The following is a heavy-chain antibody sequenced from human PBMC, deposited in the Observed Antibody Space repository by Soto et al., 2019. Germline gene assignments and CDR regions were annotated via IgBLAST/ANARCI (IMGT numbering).Heavy chain of an antibody. J-gene: IGHJ5*02. D-gene: IGHD2-15*01. CDR1: GGTFSSYA. Sequence: SVKVSFKASGGTFSSYALRWVRQAPGQGLEWMGGIIPIFGTANYAQKFQGRVTITADKSTSTAYMELRSLRSEDTAMYYCALANTVVPRYNWFDPWGQGTLVTVSS. V-gene: IGHV1-69*06. CDR2: IIPIFGTA. CDR3: ALANTVVPRYNWFDP.